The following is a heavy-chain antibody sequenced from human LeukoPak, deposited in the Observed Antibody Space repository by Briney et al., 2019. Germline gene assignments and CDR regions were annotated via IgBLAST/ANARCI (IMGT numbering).Heavy chain of an antibody. Sequence: PGGSLRLSCAASGFTFSSYGMHWVRQAPGKGLEWVAFIRYDGSNKYYADSVKGRFTISRDNSKNTLYLQMNSLRAEDTAVYYCVRESDFWSGPGIGRPLDVWGNGTTVTVSS. D-gene: IGHD3-3*01. V-gene: IGHV3-30*02. CDR3: VRESDFWSGPGIGRPLDV. J-gene: IGHJ6*04. CDR2: IRYDGSNK. CDR1: GFTFSSYG.